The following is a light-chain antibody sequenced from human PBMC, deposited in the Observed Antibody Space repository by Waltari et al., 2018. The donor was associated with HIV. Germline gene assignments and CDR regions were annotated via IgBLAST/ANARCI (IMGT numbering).Light chain of an antibody. CDR1: RGVIDGSSF. V-gene: IGLV2-11*01. J-gene: IGLJ1*01. Sequence: QSALTQPRSVSGSPGQSVTLSCTGSRGVIDGSSFVSWYQHPPGKAPKAIIYDVTKRPSGVPDCFSGAMTGNTASLTISGLQAEDEADYYCCSCVGSYSYVVGTGTKFTVL. CDR3: CSCVGSYSYV. CDR2: DVT.